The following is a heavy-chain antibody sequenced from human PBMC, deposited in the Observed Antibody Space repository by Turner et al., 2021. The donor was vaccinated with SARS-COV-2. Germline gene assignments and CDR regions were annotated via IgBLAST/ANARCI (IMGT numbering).Heavy chain of an antibody. Sequence: QVQLVQSGAEVKKPGASVKVSCKASGYTFTGYYMHWVRQAPGQGLEWMGWINPNSGGTNYAQKFQGRVTMTRDTSISTAYMELSRLRSDDTAVYYCARAPVTPLRYLDPYYYYGMDVWGQGTTVTVSS. D-gene: IGHD3-3*01. CDR2: INPNSGGT. CDR1: GYTFTGYY. V-gene: IGHV1-2*02. CDR3: ARAPVTPLRYLDPYYYYGMDV. J-gene: IGHJ6*02.